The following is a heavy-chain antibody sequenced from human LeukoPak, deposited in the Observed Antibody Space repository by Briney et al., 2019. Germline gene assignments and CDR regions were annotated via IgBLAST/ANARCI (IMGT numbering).Heavy chain of an antibody. Sequence: ASVKVSCKASGYSFSIYYMHFVRQAPGQGLEWMGIINPSGRSTNYAQKFQGRVTMTRDMSTSTVYMELSNLRSEDTAVYYCARERGYSSPSFDYWGQGTRVTVSS. D-gene: IGHD6-6*01. CDR2: INPSGRST. V-gene: IGHV1-46*01. J-gene: IGHJ4*02. CDR1: GYSFSIYY. CDR3: ARERGYSSPSFDY.